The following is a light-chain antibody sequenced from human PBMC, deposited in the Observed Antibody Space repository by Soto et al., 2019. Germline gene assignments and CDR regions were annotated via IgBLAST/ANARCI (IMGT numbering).Light chain of an antibody. J-gene: IGKJ2*01. CDR2: GAS. CDR1: QTIDSRF. V-gene: IGKV3-20*01. CDR3: QQYGYSPFT. Sequence: EIVLSQSPDTLSLSPGERATRSCRASQTIDSRFLAWYQQKRGQAPSLLVYGASTRATDIPDRFSGSGSGTEFTLTISRLEPEDSALYYCQQYGYSPFTFGQGTKLEIK.